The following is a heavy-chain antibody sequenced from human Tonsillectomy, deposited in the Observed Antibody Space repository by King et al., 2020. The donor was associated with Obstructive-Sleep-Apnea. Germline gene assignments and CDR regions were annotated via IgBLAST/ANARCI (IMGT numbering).Heavy chain of an antibody. CDR2: ISASGGST. V-gene: IGHV3-23*04. D-gene: IGHD3-3*01. CDR1: GFTFSSYA. Sequence: VQLVESGGGLVQPGGSLRLSCAASGFTFSSYAMSWVRQAPGKGLEWVSSISASGGSTNYADSVKGRFTISRDNSKNTLYLQMNSLRAEETAVYYGAKQGTIFGVVTEVDYYGMDVWGQGTTVTVSS. J-gene: IGHJ6*02. CDR3: AKQGTIFGVVTEVDYYGMDV.